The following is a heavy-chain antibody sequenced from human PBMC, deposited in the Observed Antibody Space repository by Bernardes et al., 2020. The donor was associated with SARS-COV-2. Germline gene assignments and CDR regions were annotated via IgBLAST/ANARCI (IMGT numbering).Heavy chain of an antibody. J-gene: IGHJ4*02. Sequence: GSLRLSCAASGFTVSSNYMSWVRQAPGKGLEWVSVIYSGGSTYYADSVKGRFTISRDNSKNTLYLQMNSLRAEDTAVYYCARGPVASNDDYWGQGTLVTVSS. D-gene: IGHD6-19*01. CDR3: ARGPVASNDDY. CDR1: GFTVSSNY. V-gene: IGHV3-53*01. CDR2: IYSGGST.